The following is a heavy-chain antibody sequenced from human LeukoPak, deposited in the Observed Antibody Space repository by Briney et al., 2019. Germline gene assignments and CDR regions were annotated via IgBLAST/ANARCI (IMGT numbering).Heavy chain of an antibody. J-gene: IGHJ4*02. CDR2: IYYSGST. CDR3: ARLSADYSTGLDY. D-gene: IGHD6-25*01. CDR1: GGSISSSSYY. Sequence: SETLSLTCTVSGGSISSSSYYWGWIRQPPGKGLEWIGSIYYSGSTYYNPSLKSRVTISVDTSKNQFFLQLSSVTAADTAVYYCARLSADYSTGLDYWGQGTLVTVSS. V-gene: IGHV4-39*01.